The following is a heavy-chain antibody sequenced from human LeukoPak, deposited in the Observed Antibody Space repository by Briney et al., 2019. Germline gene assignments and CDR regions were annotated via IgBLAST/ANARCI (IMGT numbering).Heavy chain of an antibody. Sequence: GGSLRLSCAASGFTFSSYGMSWVHQAPGKGLEWVSGISDSGGTTYYVDSVKGRFTISRDNSKNTLYLQMNSLTAEDTAVYYCAKDPREGWLQSPYWGQGTLVTVSS. V-gene: IGHV3-23*01. CDR3: AKDPREGWLQSPY. J-gene: IGHJ4*02. CDR1: GFTFSSYG. D-gene: IGHD5-24*01. CDR2: ISDSGGTT.